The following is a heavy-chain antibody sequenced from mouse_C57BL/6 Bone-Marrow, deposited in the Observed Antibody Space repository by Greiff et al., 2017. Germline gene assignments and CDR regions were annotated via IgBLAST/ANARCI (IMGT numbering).Heavy chain of an antibody. Sequence: QVQLQQSGPELVKPGASVKISCKASGYTFTSYYIHWVKQRPGQGLEWIGWIYPGGGNTKYNEKFKGKATLTADTSSSTAYMQLSSLTSEDSAVYYCARRECDCYFDDWGQGTTRTVSS. CDR3: ARRECDCYFDD. D-gene: IGHD2-13*01. CDR1: GYTFTSYY. J-gene: IGHJ2*01. V-gene: IGHV1-66*01. CDR2: IYPGGGNT.